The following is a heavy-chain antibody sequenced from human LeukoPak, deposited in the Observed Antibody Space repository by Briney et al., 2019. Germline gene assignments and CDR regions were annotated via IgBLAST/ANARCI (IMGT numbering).Heavy chain of an antibody. CDR2: IYYSGST. CDR1: GGSISSSSYY. D-gene: IGHD3-3*01. J-gene: IGHJ5*02. Sequence: SETLSLTCTVSGGSISSSSYYWGWIRQPPGKGLEWIGSIYYSGSTYYNPSLKSRVTISVDTSKNQFSLKLSSVTAADTAVYYCARHQKTSSYDFRSGGWFDPWGQGTLVTVSS. V-gene: IGHV4-39*01. CDR3: ARHQKTSSYDFRSGGWFDP.